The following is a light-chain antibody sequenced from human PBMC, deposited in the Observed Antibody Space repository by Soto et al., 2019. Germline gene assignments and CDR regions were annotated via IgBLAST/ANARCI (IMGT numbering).Light chain of an antibody. V-gene: IGKV1D-16*01. CDR3: QQYTTYPLA. CDR2: GAS. CDR1: RGIGSW. J-gene: IGKJ4*01. Sequence: DIQMTQSPSSLSASVGDRVTITCRASRGIGSWLVWYQQKPGQAPKSLISGASNLQSGVPSRFSGGGSGTDFTLTISSLQPEDFATYSCQQYTTYPLAFGGGTKVEI.